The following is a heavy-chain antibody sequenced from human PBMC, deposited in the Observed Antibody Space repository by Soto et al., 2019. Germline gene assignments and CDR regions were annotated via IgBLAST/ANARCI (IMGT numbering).Heavy chain of an antibody. J-gene: IGHJ4*02. CDR3: AKDSPGVPFDY. CDR2: MNSDGSIT. V-gene: IGHV3-74*03. D-gene: IGHD3-10*01. CDR1: GFTFSSYW. Sequence: PGGSLRLSCAASGFTFSSYWMHWVRQAPGKGLVWVSRMNSDGSITTYADSVKGRLTVSRDNSKDTLYLHMNSLRAEDTAVYYCAKDSPGVPFDYWGRGTLVTVSS.